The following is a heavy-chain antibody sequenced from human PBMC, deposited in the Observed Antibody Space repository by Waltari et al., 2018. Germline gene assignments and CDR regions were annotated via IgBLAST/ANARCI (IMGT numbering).Heavy chain of an antibody. J-gene: IGHJ5*02. D-gene: IGHD6-13*01. Sequence: EVQLVESGGGLVKPGGSLSPSGEAYGFPCSGDNMNGVRQAPGKGLEWVSSISSSSSYIYYADSVKGRFTISRDNAKNSLYLQMNSLRAEDTAVYYCARDWGIAANWFDPWGQGTLVTVYS. CDR2: ISSSSSYI. CDR3: ARDWGIAANWFDP. CDR1: GFPCSGDN. V-gene: IGHV3-21*01.